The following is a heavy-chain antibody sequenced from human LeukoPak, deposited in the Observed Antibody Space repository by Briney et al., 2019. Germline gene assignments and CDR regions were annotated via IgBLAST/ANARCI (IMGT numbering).Heavy chain of an antibody. CDR2: IIPILGIA. D-gene: IGHD2-2*01. V-gene: IGHV1-69*04. CDR1: GGTFSSYA. CDR3: ARDLDCSSTSCYLDY. J-gene: IGHJ4*02. Sequence: GASVKVSCKASGGTFSSYAISWVRQAPGQGLEWMGRIIPILGIANYAQKFQGRVTITADKSTSTAYMELSSLRSEDTAVYYCARDLDCSSTSCYLDYWGQGTLVTVSS.